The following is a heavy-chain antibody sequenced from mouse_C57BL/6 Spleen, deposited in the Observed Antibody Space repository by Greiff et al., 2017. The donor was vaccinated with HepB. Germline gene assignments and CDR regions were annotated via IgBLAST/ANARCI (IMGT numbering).Heavy chain of an antibody. CDR3: ARGDYYDYDWYFDV. J-gene: IGHJ1*03. CDR1: GYTFTSYW. D-gene: IGHD2-4*01. Sequence: VQLQQPGAELVKPGASVKMSCKASGYTFTSYWITWVKQRPGQGLEWIGDIYPGSGSTNYNEKFKSKATLTVDTSSSTAYMQLSSLTSEDSAVYYCARGDYYDYDWYFDVWGTGTTVTVSS. CDR2: IYPGSGST. V-gene: IGHV1-55*01.